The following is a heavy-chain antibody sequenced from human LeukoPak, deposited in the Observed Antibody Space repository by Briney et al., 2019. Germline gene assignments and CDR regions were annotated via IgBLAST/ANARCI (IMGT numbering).Heavy chain of an antibody. D-gene: IGHD1-26*01. CDR2: MSSSSGLI. CDR1: AFTFSRYS. CDR3: AREFDGSASGAGY. J-gene: IGHJ4*02. Sequence: VSLRLSCAASAFTFSRYSMNWVRQAPGKGLEWVSSMSSSSGLIYYGDSVKGRFTVSRDNAKRSLYLQMNSLRADDTAVYYCAREFDGSASGAGYWGQGTLVTVSS. V-gene: IGHV3-21*01.